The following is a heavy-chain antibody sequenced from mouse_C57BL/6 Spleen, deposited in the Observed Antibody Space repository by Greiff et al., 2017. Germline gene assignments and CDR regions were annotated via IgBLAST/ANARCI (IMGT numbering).Heavy chain of an antibody. J-gene: IGHJ3*01. D-gene: IGHD2-4*01. V-gene: IGHV1-15*01. CDR1: GYTFTDYE. CDR2: IDPETGGT. Sequence: VQLQQSGAELVRPGASVTLSCKASGYTFTDYEMHWVKQTPVHGLEWIGAIDPETGGTAYNQKFKGKAILTADKSSSTAYMELRSLTSEDSAVYYCTRTYDYGAWFAYWGQGTLVTVSA. CDR3: TRTYDYGAWFAY.